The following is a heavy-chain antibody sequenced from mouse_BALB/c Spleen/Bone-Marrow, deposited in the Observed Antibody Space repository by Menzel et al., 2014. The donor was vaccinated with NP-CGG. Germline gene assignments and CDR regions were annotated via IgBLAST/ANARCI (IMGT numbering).Heavy chain of an antibody. CDR2: IWSGGST. D-gene: IGHD2-2*01. CDR1: GFSLTSYG. Sequence: VQLQQSGPGLVQPSQSLSITCTVSGFSLTSYGVHWVRQSPGKGLEWLGVIWSGGSTDYNAALISRLSISKDNSKSQVFFKMNSLQANDTAIYYCARRLRYYAVDYWGQGTSVTVSS. J-gene: IGHJ4*01. V-gene: IGHV2-2*02. CDR3: ARRLRYYAVDY.